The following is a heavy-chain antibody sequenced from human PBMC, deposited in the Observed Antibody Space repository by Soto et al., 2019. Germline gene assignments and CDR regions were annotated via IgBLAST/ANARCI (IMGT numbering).Heavy chain of an antibody. CDR3: ARDSWALDY. J-gene: IGHJ4*02. Sequence: QVQLVESGGGVVQPGRSLRLSCAASGFTFSSYGMHWVRQAPGKGLEWVAVIWYDGSNKYYADSVKGRFTISRDNSKNMLYLQMNSLRAEDTAVYYCARDSWALDYWGQGTLVSVSS. CDR2: IWYDGSNK. CDR1: GFTFSSYG. D-gene: IGHD7-27*01. V-gene: IGHV3-33*01.